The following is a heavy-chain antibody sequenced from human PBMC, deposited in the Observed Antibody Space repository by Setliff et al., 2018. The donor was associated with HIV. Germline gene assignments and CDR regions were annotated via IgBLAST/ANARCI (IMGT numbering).Heavy chain of an antibody. CDR2: ISAYNGNT. J-gene: IGHJ6*03. V-gene: IGHV1-18*01. Sequence: GASVKVSCKASGYTFTSYGISWARQAPGQGLEWMGWISAYNGNTNYAQKLQGRVTMTTDTSTSTAYMELRSLRSDDTAVYYCARSQAHYYYYYMDVWGKGTTVTVSS. CDR3: ARSQAHYYYYYMDV. CDR1: GYTFTSYG.